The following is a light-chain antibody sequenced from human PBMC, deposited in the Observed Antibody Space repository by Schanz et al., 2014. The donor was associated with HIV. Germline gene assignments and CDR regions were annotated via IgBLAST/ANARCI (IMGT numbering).Light chain of an antibody. CDR2: STN. V-gene: IGLV1-47*02. Sequence: QSVLTQPPSASGTPGQRVPISCSGSSSNIGSSYVYWYQQLPGTAPKLLIYSTNQRPSGVPDRFSGSKSGTSASLAISGLRSEDEAHYYCATWDDSLSGVFGGGTKLTVL. CDR3: ATWDDSLSGV. CDR1: SSNIGSSY. J-gene: IGLJ3*02.